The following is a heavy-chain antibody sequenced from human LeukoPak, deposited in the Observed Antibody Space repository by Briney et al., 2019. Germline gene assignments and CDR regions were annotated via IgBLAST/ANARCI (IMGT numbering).Heavy chain of an antibody. V-gene: IGHV4-39*01. J-gene: IGHJ5*02. Sequence: NASETLSLTCTVSYEAISSSSQYWGRLRRPPGKGLEWIGSIDSGRNIHSNPSLDGRDTISVDTSKNQFSLKLSSVTAADTAVYYCARTKYYFDSSDYFFFDPWGQGILVIVSS. CDR2: IDSGRNI. CDR3: ARTKYYFDSSDYFFFDP. D-gene: IGHD3-22*01. CDR1: YEAISSSSQY.